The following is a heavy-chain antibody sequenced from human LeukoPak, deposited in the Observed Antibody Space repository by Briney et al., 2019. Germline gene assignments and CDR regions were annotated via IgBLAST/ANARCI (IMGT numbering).Heavy chain of an antibody. CDR1: GFTFSSYA. V-gene: IGHV3-30*04. CDR2: ISYDGSNK. Sequence: PGGSLRLSCAASGFTFSSYAMHWARQPPAKGLEWVAVISYDGSNKYYADSMKGRFTISRDNSKNTLYLQMNSLRAEDTAVYYCAREGSPSIAADYFDYWGQGTLVAVSS. CDR3: AREGSPSIAADYFDY. J-gene: IGHJ4*02. D-gene: IGHD6-6*01.